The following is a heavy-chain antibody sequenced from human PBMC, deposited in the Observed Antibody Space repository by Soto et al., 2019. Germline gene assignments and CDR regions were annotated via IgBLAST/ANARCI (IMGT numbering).Heavy chain of an antibody. CDR2: IYYSGST. Sequence: QVQLQESGPGLVKPSQTLSLTCTVSGGSISSGGYYWSWIRQHPGKGLEWIGYIYYSGSTYYNPSLKSRVTISVDTSKNQFSLKLSSVTAADTAVYYCVRGGYDILTGYYYYYGMDVWGQGTTVTVSS. CDR3: VRGGYDILTGYYYYYGMDV. D-gene: IGHD3-9*01. J-gene: IGHJ6*02. V-gene: IGHV4-31*03. CDR1: GGSISSGGYY.